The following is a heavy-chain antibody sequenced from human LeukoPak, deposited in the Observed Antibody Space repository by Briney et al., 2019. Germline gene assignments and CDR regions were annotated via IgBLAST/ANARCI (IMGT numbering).Heavy chain of an antibody. Sequence: SETLSLTCTVSGGSISSYYWSWIRQPPGKGLGWFGYISDSGTTNYNPSLKSRVTISVDTSKNQFSLKLSSVTAADTAVYYCARVSWFPGTSYYYMDVWGKGTTVTVYS. J-gene: IGHJ6*03. CDR3: ARVSWFPGTSYYYMDV. V-gene: IGHV4-59*01. CDR1: GGSISSYY. D-gene: IGHD1-1*01. CDR2: ISDSGTT.